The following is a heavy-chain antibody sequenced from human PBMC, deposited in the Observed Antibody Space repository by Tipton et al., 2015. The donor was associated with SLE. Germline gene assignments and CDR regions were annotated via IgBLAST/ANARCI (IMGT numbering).Heavy chain of an antibody. D-gene: IGHD2-21*01. Sequence: GLVKPSETLSLTCTVSGGSISGFYWSWVRQPAGKGLEWFGRIYTSGSTSYNPSLKSRATISVDTSKSQFSLKLDSVAAADTAVYYCAKLFGSAYWYYMDVWGKGTTVTVS. J-gene: IGHJ6*03. CDR3: AKLFGSAYWYYMDV. CDR2: IYTSGST. V-gene: IGHV4-4*07. CDR1: GGSISGFY.